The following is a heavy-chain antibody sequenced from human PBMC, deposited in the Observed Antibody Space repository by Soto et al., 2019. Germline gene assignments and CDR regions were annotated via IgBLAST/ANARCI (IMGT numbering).Heavy chain of an antibody. V-gene: IGHV3-23*01. J-gene: IGHJ4*02. Sequence: PVGSLRLSCASSGFTFSTYAMSCVRHAPGKWLEWVSAISGSGGSTFYADSVKGRFTISTDSSKNTLYLQMSSLRAEDAAIYYCAKHHYGAFGDFDLWGQGTLVIVSS. CDR2: ISGSGGST. D-gene: IGHD4-17*01. CDR1: GFTFSTYA. CDR3: AKHHYGAFGDFDL.